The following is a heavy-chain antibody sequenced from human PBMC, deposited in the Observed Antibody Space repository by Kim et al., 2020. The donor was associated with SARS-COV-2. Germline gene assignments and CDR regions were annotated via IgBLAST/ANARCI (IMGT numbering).Heavy chain of an antibody. Sequence: GGSLRLSCAASGFTFSSYGMHWVRQAPGKGLEWVAVIWYDGSNKYYADSVKGRFTISRDNSKNTLYLQMNSLRAEDTAVYYCATDYGSGYYGMDVWGQGTTVTVSS. D-gene: IGHD3-10*01. CDR1: GFTFSSYG. V-gene: IGHV3-33*01. J-gene: IGHJ6*02. CDR3: ATDYGSGYYGMDV. CDR2: IWYDGSNK.